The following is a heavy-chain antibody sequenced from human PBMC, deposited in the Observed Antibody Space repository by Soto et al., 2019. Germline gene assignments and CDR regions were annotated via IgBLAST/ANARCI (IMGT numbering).Heavy chain of an antibody. D-gene: IGHD2-15*01. CDR2: ISYDGSNK. CDR1: GFTFSSYA. CDR3: ARDDCSGGSCSPDAFDI. V-gene: IGHV3-30-3*01. Sequence: VQLVESGGGVVQPGRSLRLSCAASGFTFSSYAMHWVRQAPGKGLEWVAVISYDGSNKYYADSVKGRFTISRDNSKDTLYLQMNSLRAEDTAVYYCARDDCSGGSCSPDAFDIWGQGTMVTVSS. J-gene: IGHJ3*02.